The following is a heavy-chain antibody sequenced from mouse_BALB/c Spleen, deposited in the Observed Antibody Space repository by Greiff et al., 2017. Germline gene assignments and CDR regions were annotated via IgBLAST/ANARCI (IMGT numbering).Heavy chain of an antibody. D-gene: IGHD1-3*01. Sequence: QVQLQQPGAELVRPGASVKLSCKASGYTFTSYWINWVKQRPGQGLEWIGNIYPSDSYTNYNQKFKDKATLTVDKSSSTAYMQLSSPTSEDSAVYYCTIKEIADWGQGTLVTVSA. V-gene: IGHV1-69*02. CDR2: IYPSDSYT. CDR1: GYTFTSYW. J-gene: IGHJ3*01. CDR3: TIKEIAD.